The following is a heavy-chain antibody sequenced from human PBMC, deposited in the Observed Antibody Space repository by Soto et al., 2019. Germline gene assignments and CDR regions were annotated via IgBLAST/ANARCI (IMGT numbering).Heavy chain of an antibody. V-gene: IGHV3-21*01. CDR3: AREGGLGYCSSTSCPGGMDV. CDR1: GFTFSSYS. D-gene: IGHD2-2*01. Sequence: GSLRLSCAASGFTFSSYSMNWVRQAPGKGLEWVSSISSSSSYIYYADSVKGRFTISRDNAKNSLYLQMNSLSAEDTAVYYCAREGGLGYCSSTSCPGGMDVWGQGTTVTVSS. J-gene: IGHJ6*02. CDR2: ISSSSSYI.